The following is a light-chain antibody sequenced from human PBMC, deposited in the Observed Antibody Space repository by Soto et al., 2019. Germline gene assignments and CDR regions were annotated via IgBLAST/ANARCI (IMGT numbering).Light chain of an antibody. CDR3: CSYAGSSTSVI. V-gene: IGLV2-23*01. Sequence: QSALTQPASVCGSPGQSITISCTGTSSDVGSYNLVSWYQQHPGKAPKLMICEGSKRPSGVSNRFSGSKSGNTASLTISGLQAEDEADYYCCSYAGSSTSVIFGGGTKVTVL. J-gene: IGLJ2*01. CDR1: SSDVGSYNL. CDR2: EGS.